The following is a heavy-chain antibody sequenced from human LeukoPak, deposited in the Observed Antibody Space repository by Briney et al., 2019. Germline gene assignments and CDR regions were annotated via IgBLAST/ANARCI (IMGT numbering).Heavy chain of an antibody. J-gene: IGHJ6*02. V-gene: IGHV3-43D*03. D-gene: IGHD3-10*01. Sequence: GGSLRLSCAASGFTFDDYAMHWVRQAPGKGLEWVSLISWDGGSTHYADSVKGRFTISRDNSKNSLYLQMNSLRAEDTALYYCAKDAGIPYYYYGMDVWGQGTTVTVSS. CDR2: ISWDGGST. CDR3: AKDAGIPYYYYGMDV. CDR1: GFTFDDYA.